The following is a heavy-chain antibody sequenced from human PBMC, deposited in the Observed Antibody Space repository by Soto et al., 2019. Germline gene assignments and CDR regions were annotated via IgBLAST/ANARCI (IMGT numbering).Heavy chain of an antibody. J-gene: IGHJ4*02. D-gene: IGHD4-17*01. CDR1: GGSISSSSYY. CDR2: IYYSGST. V-gene: IGHV4-39*01. CDR3: ATFYGDYVSY. Sequence: QLQLQESGPGLVKPSETLSLTCTVSGGSISSSSYYWGWIRQPPGKGLEWIGSIYYSGSTFYNPSLKSRVTISVDTSKNQFSVKLSSVTAADTAVYYCATFYGDYVSYWGQGTLVTVSS.